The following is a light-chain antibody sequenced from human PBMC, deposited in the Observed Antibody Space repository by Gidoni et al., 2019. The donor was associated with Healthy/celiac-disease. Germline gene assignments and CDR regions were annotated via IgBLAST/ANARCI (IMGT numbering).Light chain of an antibody. CDR1: SSAVGSYNL. J-gene: IGLJ3*02. CDR2: EGS. V-gene: IGLV2-23*01. CDR3: CSYAGSSTWV. Sequence: QSALTQPASVYGSPGQSITIYCTGTSSAVGSYNLVSWYQQHPGKAPKLMIYEGSKRPSGVSNRFSGSKSGNTASLTIAGLQAEDEADYYCCSYAGSSTWVFGGGTKLTVL.